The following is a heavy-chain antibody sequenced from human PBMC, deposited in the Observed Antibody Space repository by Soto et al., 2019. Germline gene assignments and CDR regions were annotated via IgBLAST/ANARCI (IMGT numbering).Heavy chain of an antibody. D-gene: IGHD6-13*01. CDR1: GFTFSSYA. J-gene: IGHJ4*02. CDR3: ARASAAGYEYYFDY. Sequence: QVQLVESGGGVVQPGRSLRLSCAASGFTFSSYAMHWVRHAPGKGLEWVAVISYDGSNKYYADSVKGRFTISRDNSKNTLYLQMNSLRAEDTAVYYCARASAAGYEYYFDYWGQGTLVTVSS. CDR2: ISYDGSNK. V-gene: IGHV3-30-3*01.